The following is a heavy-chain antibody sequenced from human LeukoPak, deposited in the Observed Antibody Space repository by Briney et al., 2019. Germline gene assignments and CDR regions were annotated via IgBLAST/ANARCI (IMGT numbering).Heavy chain of an antibody. CDR3: VKRSYSGTYYYDY. J-gene: IGHJ4*02. Sequence: GGSLRLSCSASGFTFSSYAMHWVRQAPGKGLEYVSSISSNGGSTYYADSVKGRFTISRDNSKNTLYLQMSSLRAEDTAVFYCVKRSYSGTYYYDYWGQGTLVAVSS. CDR1: GFTFSSYA. D-gene: IGHD5-12*01. V-gene: IGHV3-64D*06. CDR2: ISSNGGST.